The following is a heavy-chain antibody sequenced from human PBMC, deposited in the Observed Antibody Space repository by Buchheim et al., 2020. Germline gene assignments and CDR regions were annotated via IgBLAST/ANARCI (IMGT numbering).Heavy chain of an antibody. CDR3: ARDLPDYDFWSGYYRYYYYGMDV. Sequence: EVQLVESGGGLVQPGGSLRLSCAASGFTFSSYWMHWVRQAPGKGLVWVSRINSDGSSTSYADSVKGRFPISRDNAKNTLYLQRNSLRAEDTAVYYCARDLPDYDFWSGYYRYYYYGMDVWGQGTT. V-gene: IGHV3-74*01. CDR2: INSDGSST. CDR1: GFTFSSYW. D-gene: IGHD3-3*01. J-gene: IGHJ6*02.